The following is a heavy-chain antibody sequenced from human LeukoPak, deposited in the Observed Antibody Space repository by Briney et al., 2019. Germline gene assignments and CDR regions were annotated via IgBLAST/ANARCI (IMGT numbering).Heavy chain of an antibody. D-gene: IGHD2-15*01. J-gene: IGHJ5*02. V-gene: IGHV4-59*01. Sequence: SETLSLTCTVSGGSISSYYWSWIRQPPGKGLEWIGYIYYSGSTNYNPSLKSRVAISVDTSKNQFSLKLSSVTAADTAVYYCARGLPVVVVAATPGWFDPWGQGTLVTVSS. CDR2: IYYSGST. CDR1: GGSISSYY. CDR3: ARGLPVVVVAATPGWFDP.